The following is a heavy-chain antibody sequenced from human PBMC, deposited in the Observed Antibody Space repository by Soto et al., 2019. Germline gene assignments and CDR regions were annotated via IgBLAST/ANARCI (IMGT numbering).Heavy chain of an antibody. CDR1: GFTFSTYS. J-gene: IGHJ4*02. CDR3: ASAPLPLTCAAYYFAS. CDR2: ISSDGSKT. Sequence: QVQLVESGGGVVQPGGSLRLSCAASGFTFSTYSMPWVRQAPGKGLEWVAVISSDGSKTYYADSVKGRFTISRDNSKNTLHLPMTSPRPDSTAIYYWASAPLPLTCAAYYFASGGQGALVTVSP. D-gene: IGHD2-15*01. V-gene: IGHV3-30-3*01.